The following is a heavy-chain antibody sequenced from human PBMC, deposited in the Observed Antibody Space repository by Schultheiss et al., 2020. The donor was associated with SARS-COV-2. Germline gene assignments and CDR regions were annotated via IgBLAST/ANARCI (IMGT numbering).Heavy chain of an antibody. V-gene: IGHV3-33*01. J-gene: IGHJ4*02. Sequence: GGSLRLSCATSGFTFSNYGMHWVRQAPGKGLEWVAVIWYDGTNKYYADSVKGRFTISRDNSKNTVYLQMNSLRAEDTAVYYCARGEGELEEVPAAAYFDYWGQGTLVTVSS. D-gene: IGHD2-2*01. CDR1: GFTFSNYG. CDR2: IWYDGTNK. CDR3: ARGEGELEEVPAAAYFDY.